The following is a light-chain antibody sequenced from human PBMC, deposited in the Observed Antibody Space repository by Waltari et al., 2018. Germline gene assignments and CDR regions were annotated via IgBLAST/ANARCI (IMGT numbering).Light chain of an antibody. CDR2: GIN. CDR3: QSYDSSLSGYV. V-gene: IGLV1-40*01. Sequence: QSVLTQPPSVSGAPGQRVTISCTGSSSNIGADYDVHWYQQLPGTAPKLLIYGINNRPSGVPDRFSGSKSDTSASLAITGRQAEDEADYYCQSYDSSLSGYVFGTGTKVTVL. J-gene: IGLJ1*01. CDR1: SSNIGADYD.